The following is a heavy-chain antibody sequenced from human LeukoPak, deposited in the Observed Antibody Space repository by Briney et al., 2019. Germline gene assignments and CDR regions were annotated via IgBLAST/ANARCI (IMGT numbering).Heavy chain of an antibody. J-gene: IGHJ4*02. V-gene: IGHV4-30-4*08. CDR2: IYYSGST. D-gene: IGHD6-6*01. CDR1: GGSISSGDYY. Sequence: NPSQTLSLTCTVSGGSISSGDYYWSWIRPPPGKGLEWIGYIYYSGSTYYNPSLKSRVTISVDTSKNQFSLKLGSVTAADTAVYYCASEDSSSSYFDYWGQGTLVTVSS. CDR3: ASEDSSSSYFDY.